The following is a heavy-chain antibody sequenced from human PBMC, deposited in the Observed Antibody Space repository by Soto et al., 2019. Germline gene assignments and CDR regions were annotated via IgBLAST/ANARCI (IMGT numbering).Heavy chain of an antibody. J-gene: IGHJ6*02. D-gene: IGHD3-10*01. CDR1: GGSFSGYY. V-gene: IGHV4-34*01. CDR2: INHSGST. Sequence: QVQLQQWGAGLLKPSETLSLTCAVYGGSFSGYYWSWIRQPPGKGLEWIGEINHSGSTNYNPSLKSRVTISVDTSKNQFSLKLRSVTAAATAVYYCARVPLNLYYYGSGSYYIAPPRPAYGMDVWGQGTTVTVSS. CDR3: ARVPLNLYYYGSGSYYIAPPRPAYGMDV.